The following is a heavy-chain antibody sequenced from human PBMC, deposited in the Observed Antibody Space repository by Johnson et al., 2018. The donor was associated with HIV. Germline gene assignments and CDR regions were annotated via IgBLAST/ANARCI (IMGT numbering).Heavy chain of an antibody. CDR2: ISYDGSNK. Sequence: QVQLVESGGGVVQPGRSLRLSCAASGFPFSSYAMHWVRQAPGKGLEWVALISYDGSNKYYADSVKGRFTISRDNSKNTLYLQMNSLRAEDTAVYYCARGGSTGWYPAFDIWGQGTMVTVSS. V-gene: IGHV3-30-3*01. CDR1: GFPFSSYA. D-gene: IGHD6-19*01. J-gene: IGHJ3*02. CDR3: ARGGSTGWYPAFDI.